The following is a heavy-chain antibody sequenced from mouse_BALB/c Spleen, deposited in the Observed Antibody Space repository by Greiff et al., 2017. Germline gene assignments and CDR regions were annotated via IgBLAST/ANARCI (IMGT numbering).Heavy chain of an antibody. D-gene: IGHD2-1*01. CDR1: GFTFSNYW. CDR2: IRLKSNNYAT. CDR3: TRLYGNFCDY. V-gene: IGHV6-6*02. Sequence: EVKLEESGGGLVQPGGSMKLSCVASGFTFSNYWMNWVRQSPEKGLEWVAEIRLKSNNYATHYAESVKGRFTISRDDSKSSVYLQMNNLRAEDTGIYYCTRLYGNFCDYWGQGTTLTVSS. J-gene: IGHJ2*01.